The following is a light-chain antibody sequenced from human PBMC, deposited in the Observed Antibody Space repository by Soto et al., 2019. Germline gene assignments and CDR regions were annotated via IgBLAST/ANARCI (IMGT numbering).Light chain of an antibody. Sequence: EIVLTQSPATLSLSPGERATLSCRASQSVSSYLAWYQQKPGQAPRLLIYDASNRATGIPARFSGSGSGTDFTLTISSLEPEDFAVYYCQQRSNWPPITFGPGTKV. CDR3: QQRSNWPPIT. CDR2: DAS. J-gene: IGKJ3*01. V-gene: IGKV3-11*01. CDR1: QSVSSY.